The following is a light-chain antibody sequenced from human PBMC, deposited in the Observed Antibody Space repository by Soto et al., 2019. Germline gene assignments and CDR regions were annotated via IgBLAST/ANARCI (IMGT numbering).Light chain of an antibody. CDR2: GAA. J-gene: IGKJ4*01. V-gene: IGKV3-15*01. Sequence: EIVMTQSPATMSVSPGERATLSCRASQSVSSNLAWHQQKPGQAPRLLIYGAATRATGIPARFSGSGSGTDFTLNISSLQSEDFSVYYCQQYNNWPPLTFGGGTKVEIK. CDR3: QQYNNWPPLT. CDR1: QSVSSN.